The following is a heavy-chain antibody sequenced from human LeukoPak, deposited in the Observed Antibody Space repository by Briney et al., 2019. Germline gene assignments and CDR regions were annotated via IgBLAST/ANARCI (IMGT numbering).Heavy chain of an antibody. CDR2: IYPVDSDA. J-gene: IGHJ4*02. D-gene: IGHD6-6*01. Sequence: GESRQISCQGSGSTFTSYWIGWARPLPGKGREWMGIIYPVDSDARYSPSFQGQVTISADKSISTAYLQWSSLKASDTAMYYCARQMEEQLDPFDYWGQGTLVTVSS. CDR1: GSTFTSYW. V-gene: IGHV5-51*01. CDR3: ARQMEEQLDPFDY.